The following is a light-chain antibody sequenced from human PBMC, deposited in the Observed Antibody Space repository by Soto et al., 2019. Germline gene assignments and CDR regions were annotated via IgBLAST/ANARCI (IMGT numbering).Light chain of an antibody. Sequence: QSALTQPASVSGSPXXXXXXXXXXTSSDVGGYSYVSWYQQQPGKAPKLVISDVSNRPSGVSDRFSGSKSGNTASLTISGLQTEDEADYYCASYTTSSTYVFGTGTKVTVL. CDR2: DVS. V-gene: IGLV2-14*01. CDR3: ASYTTSSTYV. CDR1: SSDVGGYSY. J-gene: IGLJ1*01.